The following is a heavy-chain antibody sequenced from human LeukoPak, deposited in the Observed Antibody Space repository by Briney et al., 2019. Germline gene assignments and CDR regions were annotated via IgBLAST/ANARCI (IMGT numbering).Heavy chain of an antibody. V-gene: IGHV3-13*01. D-gene: IGHD6-13*01. CDR1: GFTFSSYD. CDR2: IGTAGEI. CDR3: ARAAYSSTWYSRYFDL. J-gene: IGHJ2*01. Sequence: GGSLRLSCAASGFTFSSYDMHWVRQATGKGLEWVSGIGTAGEIYYPGSVKGRFTISRENAKNSLYLQMNSLRAGDTAVYYCARAAYSSTWYSRYFDLWGRGTLVTVSS.